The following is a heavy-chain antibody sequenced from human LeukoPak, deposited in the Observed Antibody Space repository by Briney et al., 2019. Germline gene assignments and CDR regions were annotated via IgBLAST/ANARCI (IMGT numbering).Heavy chain of an antibody. CDR3: AKWGCSGGSCYPFDY. CDR1: GGSISSYY. Sequence: SETLSLTCTVSGGSISSYYWSWIRQPPGKGLEWIGYIYYSGSTNYNPSLKSRVTISVDTSKNQFSLKLSSVTAADTAVYYCAKWGCSGGSCYPFDYWGQGTLVTVSS. V-gene: IGHV4-59*01. J-gene: IGHJ4*02. D-gene: IGHD2-15*01. CDR2: IYYSGST.